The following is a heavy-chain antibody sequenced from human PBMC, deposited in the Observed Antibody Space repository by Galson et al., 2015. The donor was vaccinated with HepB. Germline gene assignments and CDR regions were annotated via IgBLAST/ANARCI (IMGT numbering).Heavy chain of an antibody. J-gene: IGHJ4*02. D-gene: IGHD6-13*01. V-gene: IGHV1-18*01. CDR2: ISAYNGNT. CDR3: ARLGTAAWFLGH. Sequence: SVKVSCKASGYTFTNYNINWVRQAPGQGLQWMGWISAYNGNTNYAQKFQGRVTMTTDTSTRTAYMELRSLKSDDTAVYYCARLGTAAWFLGHWGQGTLVTVSS. CDR1: GYTFTNYN.